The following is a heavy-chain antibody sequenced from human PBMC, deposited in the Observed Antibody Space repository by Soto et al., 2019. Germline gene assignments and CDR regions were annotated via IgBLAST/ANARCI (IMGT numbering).Heavy chain of an antibody. Sequence: SETLSLTCAVYGGSFSGYYWSWIRQPPGKGLEWIGEINHSGSTNYNPSLKSRVTISVDTSKNQFSLKLSSVTAADTAVYYCARGSLYYDFWSPPHNWFDPWGQGTLVTVSS. J-gene: IGHJ5*02. CDR1: GGSFSGYY. D-gene: IGHD3-3*01. CDR3: ARGSLYYDFWSPPHNWFDP. V-gene: IGHV4-34*01. CDR2: INHSGST.